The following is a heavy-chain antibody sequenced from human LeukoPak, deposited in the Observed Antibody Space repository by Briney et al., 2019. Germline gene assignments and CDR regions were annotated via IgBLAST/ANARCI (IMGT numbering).Heavy chain of an antibody. CDR3: ARDRYTWHDRDWFDS. CDR2: IFASGEA. V-gene: IGHV4-4*07. CDR1: GDSISTSY. J-gene: IGHJ5*01. D-gene: IGHD1-20*01. Sequence: PSETLSLTCTVSGDSISTSYWSWIRQPAGKRMEWIGRIFASGEANYNPSLESRVIMSRDTSNNQFFLRLTSVTAADTAVYYCARDRYTWHDRDWFDSWGQGTLVTVSS.